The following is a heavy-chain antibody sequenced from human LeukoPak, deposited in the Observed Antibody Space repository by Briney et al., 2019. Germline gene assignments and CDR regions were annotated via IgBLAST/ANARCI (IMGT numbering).Heavy chain of an antibody. V-gene: IGHV3-30*02. J-gene: IGHJ4*02. Sequence: GGSLRLSCAASGFTFSNYGMNWVRQAPGKGLEWVAFIRYDGSNKYYADSLKGRFTISRDNSKNTLYLQMNSLRAEDTALYYCVKDSGRCAGGDCDFDYWGQGTLVTVSS. D-gene: IGHD2-21*02. CDR2: IRYDGSNK. CDR3: VKDSGRCAGGDCDFDY. CDR1: GFTFSNYG.